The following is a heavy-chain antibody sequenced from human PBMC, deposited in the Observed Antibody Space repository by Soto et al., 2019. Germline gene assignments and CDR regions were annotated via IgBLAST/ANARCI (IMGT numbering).Heavy chain of an antibody. D-gene: IGHD6-19*01. CDR2: ISYDGSNK. CDR1: RFTFSSYG. V-gene: IGHV3-30*18. Sequence: WGCLRPSCAAARFTFSSYGMQWVHQAPGKGLEWVAVISYDGSNKYYADSVKGRFTISRDNSKNTLYLQMNSLRAEDTAVYYCANSKEQWLVPIDYWGQGT. CDR3: ANSKEQWLVPIDY. J-gene: IGHJ4*02.